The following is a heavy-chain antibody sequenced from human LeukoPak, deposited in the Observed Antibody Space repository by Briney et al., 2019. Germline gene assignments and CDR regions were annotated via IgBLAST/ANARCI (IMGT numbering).Heavy chain of an antibody. J-gene: IGHJ2*01. Sequence: SETLSLTCTVSGGSISSYYWSWIRQPPGKGLEWIGYIYYSGSTNYNPSLKSRVTISVDTSKNQFSLKLSSVTAADTAVYYCAREHNWYFGLWGRGTLVTVSS. CDR1: GGSISSYY. CDR3: AREHNWYFGL. CDR2: IYYSGST. V-gene: IGHV4-59*01.